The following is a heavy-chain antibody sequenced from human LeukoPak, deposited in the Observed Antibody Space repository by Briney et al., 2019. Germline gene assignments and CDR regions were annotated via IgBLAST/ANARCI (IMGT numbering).Heavy chain of an antibody. CDR1: GGSISRYY. CDR3: ARDGNGSRAFDY. D-gene: IGHD2-15*01. CDR2: IYSSGSA. Sequence: SETLSLTCTVSGGSISRYYWSWIRQPAGKGLEWIGRIYSSGSANHNPSLRSRVTFSVDKSNNQFSLNLTSVSAADTAVYYCARDGNGSRAFDYWGQGTLVTVSS. J-gene: IGHJ4*02. V-gene: IGHV4-4*07.